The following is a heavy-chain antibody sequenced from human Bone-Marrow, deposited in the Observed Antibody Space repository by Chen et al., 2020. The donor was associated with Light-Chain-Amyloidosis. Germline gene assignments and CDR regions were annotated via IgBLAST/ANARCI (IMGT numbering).Heavy chain of an antibody. D-gene: IGHD1-20*01. CDR1: GFTFSSYW. Sequence: EVQLVESGGGLVQPGGSLRLSCAASGFTFSSYWIHWVRQAPGKGLVWVSRINSDGSSTSYADSVKGRFTISRDNAKNTLYLQMSSLRAEDTAVYYCTTQGFITGMRYWGQGTLVTVSS. V-gene: IGHV3-74*01. CDR3: TTQGFITGMRY. J-gene: IGHJ4*02. CDR2: INSDGSST.